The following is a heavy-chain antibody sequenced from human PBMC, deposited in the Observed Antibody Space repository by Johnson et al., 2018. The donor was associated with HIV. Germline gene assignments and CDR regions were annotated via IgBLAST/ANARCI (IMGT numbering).Heavy chain of an antibody. J-gene: IGHJ3*02. Sequence: VQLVESGGGVVRPGGSLRLSCAASGFTFNNYWMSWVRQGPGKGLEWVANIKQDGSEKYYVDSVKGRFTVSRDNTRNSLCLQMDSLRAEDTAVYYCAREGVGTTCPFDIWGQGTMVTVSS. D-gene: IGHD1-26*01. CDR1: GFTFNNYW. CDR2: IKQDGSEK. CDR3: AREGVGTTCPFDI. V-gene: IGHV3-7*03.